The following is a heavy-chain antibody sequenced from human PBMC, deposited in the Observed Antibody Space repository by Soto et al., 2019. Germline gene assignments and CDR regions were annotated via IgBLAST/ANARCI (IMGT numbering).Heavy chain of an antibody. CDR1: GYTLTSSA. CDR3: ARDKRIAAAGPFDY. Sequence: SVNAASSAPGYTLTSSAISSVRQAPGQGLEWMGWISAYSGNTNYAQKLQGRVTMTTDTSTRTAYMELSSLRSDDTAVYYCARDKRIAAAGPFDYWGQGTLAPVSS. J-gene: IGHJ4*02. CDR2: ISAYSGNT. V-gene: IGHV1-18*01. D-gene: IGHD6-13*01.